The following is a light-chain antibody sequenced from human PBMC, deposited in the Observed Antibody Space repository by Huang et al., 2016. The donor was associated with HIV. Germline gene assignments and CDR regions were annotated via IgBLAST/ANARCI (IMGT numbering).Light chain of an antibody. CDR3: QQYGSSPLT. CDR1: ESISSNY. CDR2: GTS. V-gene: IGKV3-20*01. J-gene: IGKJ1*01. Sequence: EVVLTQSPGTLSLSPGKRVALSCRASESISSNYLAWYQQRPGQAPRLLIYGTSNRATGIPDRFSGSGSVTDFTLIISKLEPEDFAVYYCQQYGSSPLTFGQGTKVEIK.